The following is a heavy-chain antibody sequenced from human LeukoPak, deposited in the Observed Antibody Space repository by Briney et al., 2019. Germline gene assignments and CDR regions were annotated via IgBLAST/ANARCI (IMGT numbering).Heavy chain of an antibody. D-gene: IGHD6-19*01. CDR1: RYRLTSNW. J-gene: IGHJ4*02. CDR3: ARGTGWTELDF. Sequence: GESLRISCKGSRYRLTSNWINWVRPMPGKGLEWVGSIDPSDSYTSYGPSFQGRVTISAAKSITTAYLQWGSLNTSDSAIYFCARGTGWTELDFWGRGTLVTVSS. V-gene: IGHV5-10-1*01. CDR2: IDPSDSYT.